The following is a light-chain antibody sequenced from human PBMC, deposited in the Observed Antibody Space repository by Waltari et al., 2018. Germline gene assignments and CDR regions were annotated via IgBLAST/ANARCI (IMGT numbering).Light chain of an antibody. V-gene: IGLV3-21*04. CDR2: YNS. CDR1: GIGAHS. J-gene: IGLJ2*01. Sequence: SYVLTQPPSVSVAPGETASITCGGHGIGAHSLDCYQQKPGQAPVLVLLYNSDRPSGIPERFSGSNSGNTATLTIRRVEAGDEADYYCQIWDNTSDHPVFGGGTKLTVL. CDR3: QIWDNTSDHPV.